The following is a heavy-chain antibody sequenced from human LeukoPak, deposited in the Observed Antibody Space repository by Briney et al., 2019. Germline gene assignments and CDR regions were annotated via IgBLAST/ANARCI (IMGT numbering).Heavy chain of an antibody. CDR2: IYHSGST. D-gene: IGHD4/OR15-4a*01. CDR3: ARDRRDDSGLLYFDY. J-gene: IGHJ4*02. V-gene: IGHV4-30-2*01. CDR1: GGSISSGGYY. Sequence: PSETLSLTCTVSGGSISSGGYYWSWIRQPPGEGLEWIGYIYHSGSTYYNPSLKSRVTISVDRSNNQFSLKLNSVTAADTAVYYCARDRRDDSGLLYFDYWGQGTLVTVSS.